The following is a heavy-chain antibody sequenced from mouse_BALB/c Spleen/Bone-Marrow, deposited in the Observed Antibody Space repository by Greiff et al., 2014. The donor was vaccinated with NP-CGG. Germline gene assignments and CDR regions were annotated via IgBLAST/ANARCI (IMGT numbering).Heavy chain of an antibody. CDR3: ARKLGPSYAMDY. CDR2: INPGSGAT. D-gene: IGHD4-1*01. Sequence: QVQLQQSGADLVRPGTSAKVSCKASGYAFTNYLIEWVKQRPGQGLEWIGVINPGSGATNYNEKFKGKATLTADKSSSTAYVQLSSLTSDDSAVYFCARKLGPSYAMDYWGQGTSVTVSS. CDR1: GYAFTNYL. J-gene: IGHJ4*01. V-gene: IGHV1-54*01.